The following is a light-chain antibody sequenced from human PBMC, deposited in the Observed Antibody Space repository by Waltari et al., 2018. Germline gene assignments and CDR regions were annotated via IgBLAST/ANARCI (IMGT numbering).Light chain of an antibody. CDR1: QSVFYSSNSKIA. Sequence: DIVMTQSPDSLAMSLGERATINCKSSQSVFYSSNSKIAVAWYQQRPGQPPNLLLYWAATGQSGGPDRFSGSGSGTEFTLTISSLQAEDVAVYYFQHYYSSPYTFGQGTKLEIK. CDR3: QHYYSSPYT. V-gene: IGKV4-1*01. CDR2: WAA. J-gene: IGKJ2*01.